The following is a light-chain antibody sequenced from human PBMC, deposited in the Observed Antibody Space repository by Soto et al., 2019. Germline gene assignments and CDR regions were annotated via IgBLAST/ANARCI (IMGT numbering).Light chain of an antibody. CDR3: ETWDSNTRV. CDR2: LEGSGSY. V-gene: IGLV4-60*02. J-gene: IGLJ2*01. CDR1: SGHSHYI. Sequence: QSVLTQSSSASASLGSSVKLTCTLSSGHSHYIIAWHQPQPGKAPRYLMKLEGSGSYNKGSGVPDRFSGSSSGADRYLTSSNLQFEDEANYYCETWDSNTRVFGGGTQLTAL.